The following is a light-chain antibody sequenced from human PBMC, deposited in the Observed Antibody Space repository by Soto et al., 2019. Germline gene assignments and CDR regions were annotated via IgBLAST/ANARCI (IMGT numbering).Light chain of an antibody. CDR1: SSNIGAGYD. CDR3: PSYDIRLSVSVV. Sequence: QSVLTQPASVSGAPGQRVTISCTGSSSNIGAGYDVQWYQQLPGAAPRLLIFGNTNRPSGVPDRFSGSRSGTSASLAISGLQAEDEADYYCPSYDIRLSVSVVFGGGTKVTVL. J-gene: IGLJ2*01. CDR2: GNT. V-gene: IGLV1-40*01.